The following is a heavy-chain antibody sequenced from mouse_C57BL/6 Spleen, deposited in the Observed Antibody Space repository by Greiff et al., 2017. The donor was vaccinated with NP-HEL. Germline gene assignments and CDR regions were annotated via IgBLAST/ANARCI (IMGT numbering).Heavy chain of an antibody. V-gene: IGHV1-76*01. Sequence: QVQLQQSGAELVRPGASVKLSCKASGYTFTDYYINWVKQRPGQGLEWIARIYPGSGNTYYNEKFKGKATLTAEKSSSTAYMQLSSLTSEDSAVYFCASGLFAYWGQGTLVTVSA. CDR1: GYTFTDYY. CDR2: IYPGSGNT. CDR3: ASGLFAY. J-gene: IGHJ3*01.